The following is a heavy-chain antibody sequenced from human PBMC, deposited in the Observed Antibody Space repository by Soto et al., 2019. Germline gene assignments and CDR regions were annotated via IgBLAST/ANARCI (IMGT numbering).Heavy chain of an antibody. D-gene: IGHD3-10*01. Sequence: QVQLVESGGGVVQPGRSLRLSCAASGFTFSNYGMHWVRQAPGKGLEWVAVILNDGSNRYHVDSVKDRFTISRDNLKNTLYLQMNSLRAEDTAVYYCARDDEYSGNGMDVWGQGTTVTVS. V-gene: IGHV3-33*01. J-gene: IGHJ6*02. CDR3: ARDDEYSGNGMDV. CDR1: GFTFSNYG. CDR2: ILNDGSNR.